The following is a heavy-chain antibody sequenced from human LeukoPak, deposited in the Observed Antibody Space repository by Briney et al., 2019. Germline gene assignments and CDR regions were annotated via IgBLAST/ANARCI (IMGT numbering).Heavy chain of an antibody. Sequence: GSAVKVSCKASGGTFISYAISWMRQAPGQGLEWVGGIIPIFGTANSAQKFQGRVTITADESTSTAYMELSSLRSEDTPVYYCAGGDCSGGSYYSGNAMEVWGKGTTVTVSS. CDR3: AGGDCSGGSYYSGNAMEV. J-gene: IGHJ6*04. CDR2: IIPIFGTA. V-gene: IGHV1-69*13. CDR1: GGTFISYA. D-gene: IGHD2-15*01.